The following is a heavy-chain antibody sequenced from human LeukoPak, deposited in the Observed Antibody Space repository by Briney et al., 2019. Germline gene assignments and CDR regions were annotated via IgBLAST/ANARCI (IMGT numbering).Heavy chain of an antibody. J-gene: IGHJ4*02. V-gene: IGHV3-48*01. Sequence: PGGTLRLSCAASGFIFSDYSSSWVRQAPGKGLEWVACIRSSGRGTLYYSDSVKGRFTISRDNAKNSLYLQMNSLRAEDTAVYYCARDHNWAFDYWGQGTLVTVSS. CDR1: GFIFSDYS. D-gene: IGHD1-1*01. CDR3: ARDHNWAFDY. CDR2: IRSSGRGTL.